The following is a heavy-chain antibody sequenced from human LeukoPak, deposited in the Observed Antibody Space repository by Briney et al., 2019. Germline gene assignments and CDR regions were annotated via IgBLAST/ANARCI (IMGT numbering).Heavy chain of an antibody. D-gene: IGHD3-22*01. Sequence: SETLSLTCAVYGGSFSGYYWSWIRQPPGKGLEWIGEINHSGSTNYNPSLKSRVTISVDTSKNQFSLKLSSVTAADTAVYYCARVRGYYYDSRPSNWFDPWGQGTLVTVSS. CDR2: INHSGST. J-gene: IGHJ5*02. CDR1: GGSFSGYY. CDR3: ARVRGYYYDSRPSNWFDP. V-gene: IGHV4-34*01.